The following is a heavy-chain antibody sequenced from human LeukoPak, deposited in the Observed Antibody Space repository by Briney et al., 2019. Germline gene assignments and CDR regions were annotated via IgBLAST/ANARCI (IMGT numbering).Heavy chain of an antibody. D-gene: IGHD3-10*01. Sequence: GASVKVSCKASGYTFTSYYMHWVRQAPGQGLEWMGIINPSGGSTSYAQKFQGRVTMTRDTSTSTVYMELSSLRSEDTAVYYRARAMGYYGSGSYYNGGDYWGQGTLVTVSS. V-gene: IGHV1-46*01. CDR3: ARAMGYYGSGSYYNGGDY. CDR1: GYTFTSYY. J-gene: IGHJ4*02. CDR2: INPSGGST.